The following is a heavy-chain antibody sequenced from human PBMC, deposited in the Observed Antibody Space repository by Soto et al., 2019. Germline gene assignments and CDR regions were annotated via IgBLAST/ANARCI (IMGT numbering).Heavy chain of an antibody. D-gene: IGHD6-13*01. CDR3: ARNHFSAAGDYFDY. Sequence: PSETLSLTCTVSGGSISSYYWSWIRQPPGKGLEWIGYIYYSGSTNYNPSLKSRVTISVDTSKNQFSLKLSSVTAADTAVYYCARNHFSAAGDYFDYWGQGTLVTVSS. CDR2: IYYSGST. V-gene: IGHV4-59*01. CDR1: GGSISSYY. J-gene: IGHJ4*02.